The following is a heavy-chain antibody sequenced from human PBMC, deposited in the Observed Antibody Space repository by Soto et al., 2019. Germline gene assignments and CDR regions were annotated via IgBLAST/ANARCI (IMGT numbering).Heavy chain of an antibody. D-gene: IGHD7-27*01. CDR3: VRDSWGLDN. J-gene: IGHJ4*02. Sequence: GGSLRPSCAAFGFTFSSYWTRRVSQVVGKGLVWVSLNNSDGSDTTYADFVQCRFTISRDNAKNTLYLQIDSLRAEDTAVYYRVRDSWGLDNWGQGALVTVSS. CDR2: NNSDGSDT. V-gene: IGHV3-74*01. CDR1: GFTFSSYW.